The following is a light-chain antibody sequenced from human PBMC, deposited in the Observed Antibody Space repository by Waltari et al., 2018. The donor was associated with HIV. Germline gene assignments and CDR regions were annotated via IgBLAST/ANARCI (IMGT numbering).Light chain of an antibody. CDR1: NIGSKS. V-gene: IGLV3-21*04. Sequence: SYVLTQPPSVSMAPGKTARITCGGYNIGSKSVHWYQQKPGQAPVLVIYDDSDRPSVIPERFSGANSGNTATLTISRVEAGDEADYYCQVWDSGIVVFGGGTKVTVL. CDR3: QVWDSGIVV. CDR2: DDS. J-gene: IGLJ2*01.